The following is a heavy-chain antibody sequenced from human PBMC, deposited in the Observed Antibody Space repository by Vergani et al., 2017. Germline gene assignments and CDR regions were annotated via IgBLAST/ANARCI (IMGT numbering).Heavy chain of an antibody. CDR3: AKGRSPDYYYYYYMXV. V-gene: IGHV3-9*01. J-gene: IGHJ6*03. CDR1: GFTFDDYA. Sequence: EVQLVESGGGLVQPGRSLRLSCAASGFTFDDYAMHWVRQAPGKGLEWVSGISWNSGSIGYADSVKGRFTISRDNAKNSLYLQMNSLRAEDTALYYCAKGRSPDYYYYYYMXVWGKGP. CDR2: ISWNSGSI.